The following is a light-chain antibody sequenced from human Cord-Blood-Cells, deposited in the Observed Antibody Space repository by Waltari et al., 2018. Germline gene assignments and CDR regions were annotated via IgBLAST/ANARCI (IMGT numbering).Light chain of an antibody. CDR2: DVS. V-gene: IGLV2-11*01. Sequence: QSALTQPRSVSGSPGQSVTISCTGTSSDVGGYNYVSWYKQHPGKAPKLMIYDVSKRPSGVPDSFSGSKSGNTASLTISGLQAEDEADYYCCSYAGSYTWVFGGGTKLTVL. CDR3: CSYAGSYTWV. CDR1: SSDVGGYNY. J-gene: IGLJ3*02.